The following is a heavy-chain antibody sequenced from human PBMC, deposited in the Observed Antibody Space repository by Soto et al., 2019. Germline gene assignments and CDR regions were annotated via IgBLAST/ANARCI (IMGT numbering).Heavy chain of an antibody. V-gene: IGHV4-30-4*01. J-gene: IGHJ6*02. CDR2: IYYSGST. CDR1: GGSISSGDYY. D-gene: IGHD2-2*01. CDR3: ARVGRSCSSTSCPYYYFYTDV. Sequence: PSETLSLTCTVSGGSISSGDYYWSWIRQPPGKGLGWIAYIYYSGSTYYNPSLKSRVTISVDTSRNQFSLNLSSVTAADTAVYYCARVGRSCSSTSCPYYYFYTDVWGHGTTITVSS.